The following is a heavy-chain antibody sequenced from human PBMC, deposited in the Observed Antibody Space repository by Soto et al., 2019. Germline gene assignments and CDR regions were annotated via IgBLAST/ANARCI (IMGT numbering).Heavy chain of an antibody. CDR3: AKERGSTVIDY. J-gene: IGHJ4*02. V-gene: IGHV3-30*18. CDR2: ISYDGSKK. D-gene: IGHD4-17*01. Sequence: PGGSLRLSCGSSGFTFSNYAMHWVRQAPGKGLEWVAVISYDGSKKYYADSVKGRFTISRDNSQNTVYLQTNSLRTEDTAVYYCAKERGSTVIDYWGRGTLVTVSS. CDR1: GFTFSNYA.